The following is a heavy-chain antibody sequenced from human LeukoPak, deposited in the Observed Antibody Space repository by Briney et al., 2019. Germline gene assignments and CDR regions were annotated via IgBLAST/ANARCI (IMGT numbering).Heavy chain of an antibody. CDR2: ISSSSSYI. D-gene: IGHD1-26*01. J-gene: IGHJ6*02. V-gene: IGHV3-21*01. Sequence: GGSLRLSCAASGFTVSSNYMNWVRQAPGKGLEWVSSISSSSSYIYYADSVKGRFTISRDNAKNSLYLQMNSLRAEDTAVYYCARDWDRCMDVWGQGTTVTVSS. CDR1: GFTVSSNY. CDR3: ARDWDRCMDV.